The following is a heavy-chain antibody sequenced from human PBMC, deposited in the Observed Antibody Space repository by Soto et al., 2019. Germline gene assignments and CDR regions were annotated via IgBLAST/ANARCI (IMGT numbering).Heavy chain of an antibody. Sequence: ASVKVSCKASGYTFTSYGISWVRQAPGQGLEWMGWISAYNGNTNYAQKLQGRVTMTTDTSTSTAYMELRSLRSDDTAVYYCARVYQPLLPNAFDIWGQGTMVTVSS. V-gene: IGHV1-18*01. CDR3: ARVYQPLLPNAFDI. CDR1: GYTFTSYG. D-gene: IGHD2-2*01. CDR2: ISAYNGNT. J-gene: IGHJ3*02.